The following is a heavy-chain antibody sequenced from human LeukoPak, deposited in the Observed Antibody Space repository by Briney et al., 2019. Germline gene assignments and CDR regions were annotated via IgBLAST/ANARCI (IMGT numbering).Heavy chain of an antibody. CDR3: ARAHSSGWYGDYFDY. D-gene: IGHD6-19*01. CDR2: ISGSSSTI. V-gene: IGHV3-48*02. J-gene: IGHJ4*02. CDR1: GFIFSSYA. Sequence: PGGSLRLSCAASGFIFSSYAMNWVRQAPGKGLEWLSYISGSSSTIYYADSVKGRFTISRDNAKNSLYLQMNSLRDEDAAVYYCARAHSSGWYGDYFDYWGQGTLVTVSS.